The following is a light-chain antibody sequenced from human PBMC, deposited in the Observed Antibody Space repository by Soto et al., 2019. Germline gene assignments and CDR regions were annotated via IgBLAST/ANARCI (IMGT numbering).Light chain of an antibody. CDR3: QQYGSSPRT. CDR1: QTISGT. V-gene: IGKV3-20*01. CDR2: GAS. J-gene: IGKJ1*01. Sequence: ERVMTQSPATLSVSPGGRATLSCRASQTISGTLAWYQQKPGQAPRLLIYGASSRATGIPDRFSGSGSGTDFTLTISRLEPEDFAVYYCQQYGSSPRTFGQGTKVDIK.